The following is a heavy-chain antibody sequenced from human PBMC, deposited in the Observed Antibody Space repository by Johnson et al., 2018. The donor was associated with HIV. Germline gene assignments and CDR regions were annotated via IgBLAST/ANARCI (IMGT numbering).Heavy chain of an antibody. D-gene: IGHD3-22*01. CDR3: AKETRDSRSAFDI. V-gene: IGHV3-30*18. Sequence: VQLVESGGGVVQPGWSLRLSCAVSGFTFSGYGMHWVRQTPGKGLEWVAFISFDGSNKYFGDSVEGRFTISRDNSKKTLYLQMNSLRTEDTAVYYCAKETRDSRSAFDIWGQGTMVTVSS. CDR1: GFTFSGYG. CDR2: ISFDGSNK. J-gene: IGHJ3*02.